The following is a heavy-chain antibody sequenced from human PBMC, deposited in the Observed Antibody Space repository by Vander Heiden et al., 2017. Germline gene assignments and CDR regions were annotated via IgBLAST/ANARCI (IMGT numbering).Heavy chain of an antibody. D-gene: IGHD2-15*01. V-gene: IGHV3-9*01. CDR2: ISWNSGSI. J-gene: IGHJ6*02. Sequence: ISWNSGSIGYADSVKGRFTISRDNAKNSLYLQINSLRAEDTALYYCAKDMGLIVVVGMDVWGQGTTVTVSS. CDR3: AKDMGLIVVVGMDV.